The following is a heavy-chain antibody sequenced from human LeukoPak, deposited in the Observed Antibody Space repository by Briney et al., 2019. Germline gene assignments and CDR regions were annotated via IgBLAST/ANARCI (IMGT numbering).Heavy chain of an antibody. CDR1: GFTFSSYA. Sequence: GRSLRLSCVASGFTFSSYAIHWVRQAPGKGLEWVAFIRYDGSNKYYADSVKGRFTISRDNSKNTLYLQMNSLRAEDTAVYYCAKLNFFDYWGQGTLVTVSS. J-gene: IGHJ4*02. CDR2: IRYDGSNK. D-gene: IGHD2-15*01. CDR3: AKLNFFDY. V-gene: IGHV3-30*04.